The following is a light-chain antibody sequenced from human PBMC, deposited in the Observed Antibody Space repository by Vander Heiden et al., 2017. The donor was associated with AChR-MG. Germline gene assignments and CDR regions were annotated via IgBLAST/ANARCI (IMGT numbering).Light chain of an antibody. J-gene: IGLJ3*02. CDR2: LNSDGSH. CDR3: QTWGTGFWV. CDR1: SWHSSYA. Sequence: QLVLTQSPSASASLGASVKRTCTLSSWHSSYAIAWHQQQPEKGPRYLMKLNSDGSHSKGDGIPDRFSGSSSGAARYLTISSLQSEDEADYYCQTWGTGFWVFGGGTKLTVL. V-gene: IGLV4-69*01.